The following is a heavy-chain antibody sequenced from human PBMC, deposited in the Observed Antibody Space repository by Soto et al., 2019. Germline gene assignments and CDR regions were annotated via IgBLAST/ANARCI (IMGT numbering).Heavy chain of an antibody. CDR2: ISGRGGRT. J-gene: IGHJ4*01. D-gene: IGHD6-19*01. CDR1: GFTFSSYA. V-gene: IGHV3-23*01. CDR3: AKGHSGWYQGVDY. Sequence: GGSLRLSFAASGFTFSSYAMSWVRQAPGKGLEWVSAISGRGGRTYYADSVRGRFTISRDDSKNTLYLQMNSLSAEDSAVYYFAKGHSGWYQGVDYWGHGTPVTFSS.